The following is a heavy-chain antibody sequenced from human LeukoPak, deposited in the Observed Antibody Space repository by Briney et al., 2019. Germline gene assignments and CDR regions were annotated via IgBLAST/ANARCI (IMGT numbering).Heavy chain of an antibody. CDR3: ARDNSVEDTAWWFDP. CDR1: GYTFTGYY. Sequence: GASVTVSCTASGYTFTGYYMHWVRQAPGQGLEWMGWINPNSGGTNYAQKFQGRVTMTRDTSTSTDYMELSSLRSEDTAVYYCARDNSVEDTAWWFDPWGQGTLVTVSS. CDR2: INPNSGGT. J-gene: IGHJ5*02. D-gene: IGHD4-23*01. V-gene: IGHV1-2*02.